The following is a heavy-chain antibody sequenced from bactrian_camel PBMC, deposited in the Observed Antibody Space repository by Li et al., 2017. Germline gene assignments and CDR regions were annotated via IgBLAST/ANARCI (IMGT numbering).Heavy chain of an antibody. Sequence: HVQLVESGGGLVQPGESLRLSCAASGFTFSSSYMSWVRQAPGKGLEWVASIDSDGSKTYYTDSVKGRFTISRDNGKNTVYLQMNSPKSEDTALYYCATLGLWEEFGYWGQETQVTVS. CDR1: GFTFSSSY. J-gene: IGHJ6*01. V-gene: IGHV3-2*01. D-gene: IGHD5*01. CDR2: IDSDGSKT. CDR3: ATLGLWEEFGY.